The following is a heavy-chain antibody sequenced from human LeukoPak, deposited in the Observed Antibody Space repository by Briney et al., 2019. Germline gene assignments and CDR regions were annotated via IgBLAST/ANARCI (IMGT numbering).Heavy chain of an antibody. CDR3: ARPTPGEFSFLIDY. CDR2: ISNDGSDE. D-gene: IGHD3-16*02. V-gene: IGHV3-30*01. J-gene: IGHJ4*02. CDR1: GFIFSNYA. Sequence: PGRSLRLSCAASGFIFSNYAMHWVRQAPGQGLEWVAIISNDGSDERSADSVKGRFTISRDNSKNTLYLQMNSLRADDTAVYYCARPTPGEFSFLIDYWGQGTLVTVSS.